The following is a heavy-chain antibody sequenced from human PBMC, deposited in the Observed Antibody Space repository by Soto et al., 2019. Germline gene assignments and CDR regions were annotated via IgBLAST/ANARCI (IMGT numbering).Heavy chain of an antibody. CDR1: GGTFSSYA. D-gene: IGHD3-22*01. J-gene: IGHJ6*02. V-gene: IGHV1-69*13. Sequence: ASVKVSCKASGGTFSSYAISWVRQAPGQGREWMEGIIPIFGTANYAQKFQGRVTITADESTSTAYMELSSLRSEDTAVYYCARDYYDSSGYYGRAYYYGMDVWGQGTTVTVSS. CDR3: ARDYYDSSGYYGRAYYYGMDV. CDR2: IIPIFGTA.